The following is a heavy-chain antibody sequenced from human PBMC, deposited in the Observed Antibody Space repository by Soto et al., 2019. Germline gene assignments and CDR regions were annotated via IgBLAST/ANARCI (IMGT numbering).Heavy chain of an antibody. J-gene: IGHJ1*01. CDR2: TSYDGSDK. V-gene: IGHV3-30*19. CDR1: GFTFRSYV. D-gene: IGHD3-16*01. CDR3: ARWGTTGGLDV. Sequence: QVHLVESGGCVVQPGTSLRVSCVGSGFTFRSYVIHWVRQAPGKGLEWVALTSYDGSDKYYGDSVRGRFTISRDNSRNTVDLQMDSLRLEDTALYYCARWGTTGGLDVWGQGTVVSVSS.